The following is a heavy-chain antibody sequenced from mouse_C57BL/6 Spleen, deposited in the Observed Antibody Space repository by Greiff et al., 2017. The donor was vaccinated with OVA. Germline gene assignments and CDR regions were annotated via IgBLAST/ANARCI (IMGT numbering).Heavy chain of an antibody. J-gene: IGHJ2*01. V-gene: IGHV5-17*01. D-gene: IGHD1-1*01. CDR1: GFTFSDYG. Sequence: EVKLMESGGGLVKPGGSLKLSCAASGFTFSDYGMHWVRQAPEKGLEWVAYISSGSSTIYYADTVKGRFTISRDNAKNTLFLQMTSLRSEDTAIYYCASADYGSSPYYFDYWGQGTTLTVSS. CDR3: ASADYGSSPYYFDY. CDR2: ISSGSSTI.